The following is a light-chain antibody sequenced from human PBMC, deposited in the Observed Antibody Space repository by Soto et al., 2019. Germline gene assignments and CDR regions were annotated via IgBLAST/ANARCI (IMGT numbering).Light chain of an antibody. CDR2: KAS. Sequence: DVQMTQSPSTLSASVGERVTITCRASQSVSTLLAWYQQKPGKAPKLLIYKASSLESGVPSRFSGSGSGTEFTLTISSLQPEDFATYYCQQYNRYSPWAFGQGTKVDIK. CDR3: QQYNRYSPWA. J-gene: IGKJ1*01. V-gene: IGKV1-5*03. CDR1: QSVSTL.